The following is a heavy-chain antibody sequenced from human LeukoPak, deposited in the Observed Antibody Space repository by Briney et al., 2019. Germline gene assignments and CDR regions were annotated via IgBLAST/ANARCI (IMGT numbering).Heavy chain of an antibody. CDR2: IYTSGNT. Sequence: SETLSLTCTVSGGSISSGSDYWTWIRQPAGKGLEWIGRIYTSGNTKYNPSLNSRVTISVDTSKNQFSLRLSSVTAADTAVYYCARHRQGGIYSSSWYGFDYWGQGTLVTVSS. D-gene: IGHD6-13*01. J-gene: IGHJ4*02. V-gene: IGHV4-61*02. CDR1: GGSISSGSDY. CDR3: ARHRQGGIYSSSWYGFDY.